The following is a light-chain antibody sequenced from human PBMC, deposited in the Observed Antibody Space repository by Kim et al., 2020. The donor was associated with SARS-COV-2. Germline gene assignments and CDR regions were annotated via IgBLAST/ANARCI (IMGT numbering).Light chain of an antibody. CDR2: EVS. CDR3: SSYAGTNFFV. CDR1: SRDVGFYNY. V-gene: IGLV2-8*01. J-gene: IGLJ1*01. Sequence: GQSVTISCTGTSRDVGFYNYVSWYQHHPGKAPQLLIYEVSQRPSGVPDRFSGSKSGNTASLAVSGLQAEDEADYYCSSYAGTNFFVFGTGTKVTVL.